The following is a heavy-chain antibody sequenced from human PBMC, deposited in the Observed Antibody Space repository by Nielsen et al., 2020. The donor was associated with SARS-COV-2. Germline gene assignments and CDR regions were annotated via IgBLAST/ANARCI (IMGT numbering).Heavy chain of an antibody. CDR1: GFTVSSNY. CDR3: ARDNWGRMDV. Sequence: GGSLRLSCAATGFTVSSNYMSWVRQAAGKGLEWVSVIYTDGSTSYADSVKGRFTVSRDNSKNTLYLQMNSLRAEDTAMYYCARDNWGRMDVWGQGTTVTVSS. CDR2: IYTDGST. V-gene: IGHV3-66*01. J-gene: IGHJ6*02. D-gene: IGHD7-27*01.